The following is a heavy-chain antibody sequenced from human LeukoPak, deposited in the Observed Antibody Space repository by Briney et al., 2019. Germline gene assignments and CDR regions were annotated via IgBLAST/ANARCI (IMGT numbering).Heavy chain of an antibody. CDR1: GGTFSSYA. CDR3: ARGYYGGNSVY. V-gene: IGHV1-69*04. J-gene: IGHJ4*02. D-gene: IGHD4-23*01. CDR2: IIPILGIA. Sequence: GASVKVSCKASGGTFSSYAISWVRQAPGQGLEWMGRIIPILGIANYAQKFQGRVTITADKSTSTAYMELSSLRSEDTAVYYCARGYYGGNSVYWGQGTLVTASS.